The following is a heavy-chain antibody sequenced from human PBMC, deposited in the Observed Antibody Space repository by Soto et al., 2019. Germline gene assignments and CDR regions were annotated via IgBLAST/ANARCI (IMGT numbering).Heavy chain of an antibody. CDR2: IYYSGST. D-gene: IGHD1-26*01. Sequence: SETLSLTCTVSGGSISSWYWSWIRQPPGKGLEWIGYIYYSGSTNYNPSLKSRVTISVDTSKNQFSLKLSSVTAADTAVYYCARRYGSPIDFWGQGTLVTVSS. CDR1: GGSISSWY. J-gene: IGHJ4*02. CDR3: ARRYGSPIDF. V-gene: IGHV4-59*08.